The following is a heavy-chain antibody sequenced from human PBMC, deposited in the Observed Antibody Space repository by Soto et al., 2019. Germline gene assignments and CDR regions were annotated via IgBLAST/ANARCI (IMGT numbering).Heavy chain of an antibody. V-gene: IGHV4-34*01. J-gene: IGHJ4*02. CDR1: GGSFSGYY. CDR3: ARARSFRYYYGSGSLNY. D-gene: IGHD3-10*01. CDR2: INHSGST. Sequence: SETLSLTCAVYGGSFSGYYWSWFRQPPGKGLEWIGEINHSGSTNYNPSLKSRVTISVDTSKNQFSLKLSSVTAADTAVYYCARARSFRYYYGSGSLNYWGQGTLVTVS.